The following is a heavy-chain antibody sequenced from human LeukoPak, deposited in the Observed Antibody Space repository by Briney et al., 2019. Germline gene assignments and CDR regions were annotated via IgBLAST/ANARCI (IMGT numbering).Heavy chain of an antibody. V-gene: IGHV3-23*01. Sequence: PGGSLRLSCAVSGFTFSSYAMSWVRRAPGRGLEWVSAISDSGDSTYYADSVKGRFTVSRDNSKNTLYLQMNSLRAEDTAVYYCARGDNYDILTGYQTPSHLSDYWGQGTLVTVSS. J-gene: IGHJ4*02. CDR1: GFTFSSYA. D-gene: IGHD3-9*01. CDR2: ISDSGDST. CDR3: ARGDNYDILTGYQTPSHLSDY.